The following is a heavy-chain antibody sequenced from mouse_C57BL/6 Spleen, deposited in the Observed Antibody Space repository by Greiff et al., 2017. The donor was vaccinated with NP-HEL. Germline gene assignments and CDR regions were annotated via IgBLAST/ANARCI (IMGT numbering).Heavy chain of an antibody. D-gene: IGHD1-1*01. CDR3: AREVITTVDY. V-gene: IGHV5-16*01. CDR2: INYDGSST. CDR1: GFTFSDYY. Sequence: DVKLVESEGGLVQPGSSMKLSCTASGFTFSDYYMAWVRQVPEKGLEWVANINYDGSSTYYLDSLKSRFIISRDNAKNILYLQMSSLKSEDTATYYCAREVITTVDYWGQGTTLTVSS. J-gene: IGHJ2*01.